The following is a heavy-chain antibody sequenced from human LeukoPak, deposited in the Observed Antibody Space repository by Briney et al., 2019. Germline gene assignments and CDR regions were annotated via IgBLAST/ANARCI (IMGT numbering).Heavy chain of an antibody. J-gene: IGHJ4*02. V-gene: IGHV3-30*18. CDR2: ISYDGSNK. D-gene: IGHD3-10*01. CDR1: GFTFSSYG. CDR3: AKGIYGSGSLPGL. Sequence: GGSLRLSCAASGFTFSSYGMHWVRQAPGKGLEWVAVISYDGSNKYYADSVKGRFTNSRDKSKNTLYLQMNSLRAEDTAVYYCAKGIYGSGSLPGLWGQGTLVTVSS.